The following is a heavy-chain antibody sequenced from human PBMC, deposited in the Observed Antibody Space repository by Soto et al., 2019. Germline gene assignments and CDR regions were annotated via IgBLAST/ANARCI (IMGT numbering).Heavy chain of an antibody. V-gene: IGHV4-59*01. Sequence: QVQLQESGPGLVKPSETLSLTCTVSGGSISSYYWSWIRQPPGKGLEWIGYIYYSGSTNYNPSLKSRVTISVDTSKNQFSLELSSVTAADTAVYYCARNEMATESTGCFDLWGRGTLVTVSS. D-gene: IGHD5-12*01. CDR2: IYYSGST. CDR3: ARNEMATESTGCFDL. CDR1: GGSISSYY. J-gene: IGHJ2*01.